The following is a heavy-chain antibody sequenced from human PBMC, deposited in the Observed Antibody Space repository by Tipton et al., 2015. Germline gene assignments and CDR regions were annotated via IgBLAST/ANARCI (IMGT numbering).Heavy chain of an antibody. J-gene: IGHJ4*02. CDR3: ARENYHILTGYYTGYDY. D-gene: IGHD3-9*01. CDR2: ISSSGRHI. Sequence: SLRLSCAASGFTFTNYSNYSMNWVRQAPGKGLEWVSSISSSGRHIYYTDSVKGRFTISRDNSKSTLYLQMNSLRAEDTAMYFCARENYHILTGYYTGYDYWGQGNLVTVSS. CDR1: GFTFTNYSNYS. V-gene: IGHV3-21*06.